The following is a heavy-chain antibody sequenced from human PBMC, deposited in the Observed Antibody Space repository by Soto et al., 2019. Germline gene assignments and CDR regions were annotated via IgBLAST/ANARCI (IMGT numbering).Heavy chain of an antibody. Sequence: SETLSLTCTGSGGSISSSSYYWGWIRQPPGKGLEWIGSIYYSGSTYYNPSLKSRVTISVDTSKNQFSLKLSSVTAADTAVYYCAIASYDSSGYYLDYYYGMDVWGQGTTVPVSS. V-gene: IGHV4-39*01. CDR1: GGSISSSSYY. CDR3: AIASYDSSGYYLDYYYGMDV. D-gene: IGHD3-22*01. CDR2: IYYSGST. J-gene: IGHJ6*02.